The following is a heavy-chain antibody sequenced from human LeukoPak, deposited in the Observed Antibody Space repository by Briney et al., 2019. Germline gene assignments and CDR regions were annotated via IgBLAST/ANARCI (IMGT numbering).Heavy chain of an antibody. D-gene: IGHD6-19*01. CDR3: AGEVGAVAGTSDAFDI. Sequence: PSQTLSLTCAVYGASFSGSYWGWISQPPGKGMEWVGAINHSGSTNYHPSLKGRATISVDTSKNQFSLKLSSVTAADTAVYYCAGEVGAVAGTSDAFDIWGQGTMVTVSS. CDR2: INHSGST. V-gene: IGHV4-34*01. J-gene: IGHJ3*02. CDR1: GASFSGSY.